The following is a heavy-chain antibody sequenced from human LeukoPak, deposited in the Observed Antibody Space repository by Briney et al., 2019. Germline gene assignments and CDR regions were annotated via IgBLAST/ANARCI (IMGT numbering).Heavy chain of an antibody. CDR2: IISGGST. Sequence: GGSLRLSCAASGFTFSNTWMSWVRQAPGKGLEWVSSIISGGSTYYADSVKGRFTISGDNSKNTLYLQMNSLRAEDTAIYYCAKDPPGGSYWYFDYWGQGTLVTVSS. J-gene: IGHJ4*02. D-gene: IGHD1-26*01. CDR3: AKDPPGGSYWYFDY. V-gene: IGHV3-53*01. CDR1: GFTFSNTW.